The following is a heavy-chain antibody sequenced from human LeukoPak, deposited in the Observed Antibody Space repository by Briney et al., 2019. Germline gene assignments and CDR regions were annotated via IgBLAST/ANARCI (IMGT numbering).Heavy chain of an antibody. CDR1: GGTFSSYA. CDR2: IIPIFGTA. V-gene: IGHV1-69*01. J-gene: IGHJ4*02. CDR3: ARERERGYSGCVFDY. Sequence: SVKVSCKASGGTFSSYAISWVRQAPGQGLEWMGGIIPIFGTANYAQKFQGRVTITADESTSTAYMELSSLRSEDTAVYYCARERERGYSGCVFDYWGQGTLVTVSS. D-gene: IGHD5-12*01.